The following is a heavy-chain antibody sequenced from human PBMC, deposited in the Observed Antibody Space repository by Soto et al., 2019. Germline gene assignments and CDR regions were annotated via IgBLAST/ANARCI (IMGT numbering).Heavy chain of an antibody. V-gene: IGHV1-18*01. CDR1: GYTFTSYG. D-gene: IGHD2-15*01. CDR3: ATDRFDCSGGSCYSSNDY. J-gene: IGHJ4*02. CDR2: ISAYNGNT. Sequence: QVQLVQSGAEVKKPGASVKVSCKASGYTFTSYGISWVRQAPGQGLEWMGWISAYNGNTNYAQKLQGRVTMTTDTSTITAYMEGRGFRSDGTAVYYCATDRFDCSGGSCYSSNDYGGRGTVVTVSS.